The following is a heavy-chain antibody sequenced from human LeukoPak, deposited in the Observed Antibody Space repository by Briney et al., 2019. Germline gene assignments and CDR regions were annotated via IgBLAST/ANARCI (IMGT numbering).Heavy chain of an antibody. V-gene: IGHV3-53*01. CDR3: ARAAADEVGGLNIGFWFDP. CDR1: GFTFSSYA. J-gene: IGHJ5*02. CDR2: LYRGQTT. D-gene: IGHD3-16*01. Sequence: GGSLRLSCAASGFTFSSYAMSWVRQAPGKGLEWVSVLYRGQTTYYADSVKGRFTISRDNPTNTLYLQMSGLRTEDTAVYYCARAAADEVGGLNIGFWFDPWGQGTLVTVSS.